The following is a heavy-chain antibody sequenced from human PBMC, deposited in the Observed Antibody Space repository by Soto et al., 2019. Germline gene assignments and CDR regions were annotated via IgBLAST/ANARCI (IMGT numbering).Heavy chain of an antibody. J-gene: IGHJ5*02. CDR1: GYTFTSYG. CDR3: ARDMPLDTMVRGGFDP. Sequence: ASVKVSCKASGYTFTSYGISWVRQAPGQGLEWMGWISAYNGNTNYAQKLQGRVTMTTDTSTSTAYMELRSLRSDDTAVYYCARDMPLDTMVRGGFDPWGQGTLVTVSS. D-gene: IGHD3-10*01. V-gene: IGHV1-18*01. CDR2: ISAYNGNT.